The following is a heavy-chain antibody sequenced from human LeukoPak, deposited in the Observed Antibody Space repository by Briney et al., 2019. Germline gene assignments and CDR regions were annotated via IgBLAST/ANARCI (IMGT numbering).Heavy chain of an antibody. CDR2: IRSKANSYAT. D-gene: IGHD1-26*01. J-gene: IGHJ3*02. CDR1: GFTFSGSA. Sequence: GGSLKLSCAASGFTFSGSAMHCVRQASGKGLEWVGRIRSKANSYATAYAASVRGRFTISRHDSKNTAYLQMNSLKTEDTAVYYCTREDSGSTRVAFDIWGQGTMVTVSS. CDR3: TREDSGSTRVAFDI. V-gene: IGHV3-73*01.